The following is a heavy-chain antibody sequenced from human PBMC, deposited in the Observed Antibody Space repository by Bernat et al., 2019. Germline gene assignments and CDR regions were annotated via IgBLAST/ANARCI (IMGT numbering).Heavy chain of an antibody. Sequence: QVQLVQSGAEVKKPGSSVKVSCKASGGTFSSYAISWVRQAPGQGPEWMGGIIPIFGTANYAQKFQGRVTMTADGSTSTAYMELSSLRSEDAAVYDCAGEVNVVVTAPSYGMDVWGGGTTVTVSS. D-gene: IGHD2-21*02. V-gene: IGHV1-69*01. J-gene: IGHJ6*04. CDR3: AGEVNVVVTAPSYGMDV. CDR2: IIPIFGTA. CDR1: GGTFSSYA.